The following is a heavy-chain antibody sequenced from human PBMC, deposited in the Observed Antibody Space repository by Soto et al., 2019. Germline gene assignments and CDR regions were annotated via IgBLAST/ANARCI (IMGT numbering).Heavy chain of an antibody. CDR2: ISGSGLNK. D-gene: IGHD1-26*01. Sequence: PGGSLRLSCAASGFTFENFGMSWVRQAPGKGLEWISSISGSGLNKYYADSAKGRFTISRDNSKNTVYLELSNLRAEDTAVYHCAKNQGVELVPLATVDWFDPWGQGSVVTVSS. CDR1: GFTFENFG. CDR3: AKNQGVELVPLATVDWFDP. J-gene: IGHJ5*02. V-gene: IGHV3-23*01.